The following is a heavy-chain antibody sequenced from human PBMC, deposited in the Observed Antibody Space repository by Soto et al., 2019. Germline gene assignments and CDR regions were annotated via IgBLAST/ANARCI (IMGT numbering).Heavy chain of an antibody. CDR2: IYYSGST. D-gene: IGHD6-13*01. CDR3: ARGRPDGSRLDP. Sequence: QVQLQESGPGLVKPSQTLSLTCTVSGGSISSGDYYWSWIRQPPGKGLEWIGYIYYSGSTYYNPPLQTRVTMSVDASRTRFPRKLSSGTAAATAVYSCARGRPDGSRLDPWGRGTLVTVSS. V-gene: IGHV4-30-4*01. CDR1: GGSISSGDYY. J-gene: IGHJ5*02.